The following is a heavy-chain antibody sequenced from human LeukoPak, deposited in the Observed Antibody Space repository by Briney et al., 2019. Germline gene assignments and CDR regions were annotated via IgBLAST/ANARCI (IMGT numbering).Heavy chain of an antibody. CDR1: GSIFTSYW. Sequence: LGEALQISCQGSGSIFTSYWIGWGRQVSGKGLEGMGIIYPGDSDTRYSPSFQGQVTISADKSISTAYLQWSSLKASDTAMYYCARPDYYDSSGYYYVGAFDIWGQGTMVTVSS. CDR2: IYPGDSDT. J-gene: IGHJ3*02. V-gene: IGHV5-51*01. D-gene: IGHD3-22*01. CDR3: ARPDYYDSSGYYYVGAFDI.